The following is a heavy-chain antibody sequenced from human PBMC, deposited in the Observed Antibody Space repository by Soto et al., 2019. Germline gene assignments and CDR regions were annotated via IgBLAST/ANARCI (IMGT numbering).Heavy chain of an antibody. CDR3: AKWNGYGDY. V-gene: IGHV3-23*01. Sequence: EVQLLESGGGLVQPGGSLILSCALSGFSFSTYGVTWVRQAPGKGLEWVSGVSGGSGVTHYADSVKGRFTITGDNSKNTVYLHMNSLRVEDTAVYYCAKWNGYGDYWGQGNLVTVSS. CDR2: VSGGSGVT. D-gene: IGHD1-1*01. CDR1: GFSFSTYG. J-gene: IGHJ4*02.